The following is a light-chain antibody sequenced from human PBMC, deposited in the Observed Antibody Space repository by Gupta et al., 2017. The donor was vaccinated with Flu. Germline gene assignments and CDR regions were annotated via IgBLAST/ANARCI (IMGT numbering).Light chain of an antibody. CDR1: SSDVGGYNY. CDR2: EVI. V-gene: IGLV2-8*01. J-gene: IGLJ2*01. Sequence: SALTQPPSASGSPGQSVTISCTGTSSDVGGYNYVSWYQQHPGKAPKLMIYEVIKRPSGVPDRFSGSKSGNTASLTVSGLQAEDEADDYCSSYEGSNNFVVFGGGTKLTVL. CDR3: SSYEGSNNFVV.